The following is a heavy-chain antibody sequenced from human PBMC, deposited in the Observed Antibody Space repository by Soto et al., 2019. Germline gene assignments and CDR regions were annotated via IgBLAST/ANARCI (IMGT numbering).Heavy chain of an antibody. CDR3: ATGRGGYATPY. CDR2: MYYGGNT. J-gene: IGHJ4*02. D-gene: IGHD5-12*01. CDR1: GAAVTTYY. V-gene: IGHV4-59*02. Sequence: QVQLEESGPGLVKPSETLSLACSASGAAVTTYYWTWIRQPPGKTLEWIGQMYYGGNTDYNPSLKGRVSFSVDTSKNQFSLNLTSLTAADPAVDYCATGRGGYATPYWGQGILVVVSS.